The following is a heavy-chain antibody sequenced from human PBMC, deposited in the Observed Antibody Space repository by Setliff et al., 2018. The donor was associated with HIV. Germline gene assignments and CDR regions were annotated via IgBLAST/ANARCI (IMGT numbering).Heavy chain of an antibody. CDR3: ARNGTYYHLFDY. V-gene: IGHV4-39*01. J-gene: IGHJ4*02. D-gene: IGHD3-10*01. CDR2: VFHNGTS. Sequence: PSETLSLTCSVSGGPITSSSYYWGWIRQSPGKALEWMGSVFHNGTSLYNPSLRSRLTMYVDTSKNQFSLSLRSVTAADTSLYYCARNGTYYHLFDYWGQGSPVTVSS. CDR1: GGPITSSSYY.